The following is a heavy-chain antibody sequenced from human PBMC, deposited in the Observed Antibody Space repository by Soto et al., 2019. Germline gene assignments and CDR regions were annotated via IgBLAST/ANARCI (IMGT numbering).Heavy chain of an antibody. Sequence: QVQLVQSGAEVKKPGATVKISCKASGYTFTSDDFNWVRQATGQGREWMGWMNPNNGNTGYAQKFQGRVTITSDASISTAYMQLSSLTSEDTAVYYCAKAPRNWRFDYWGPGTLVTVYS. J-gene: IGHJ4*02. CDR3: AKAPRNWRFDY. CDR1: GYTFTSDD. V-gene: IGHV1-8*01. CDR2: MNPNNGNT. D-gene: IGHD1-1*01.